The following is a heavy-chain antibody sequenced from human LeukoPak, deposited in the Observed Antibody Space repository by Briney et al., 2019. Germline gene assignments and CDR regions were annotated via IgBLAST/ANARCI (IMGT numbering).Heavy chain of an antibody. CDR2: IYSGGST. J-gene: IGHJ5*02. V-gene: IGHV3-66*01. Sequence: GGSLRLSCAASGFTVNSNYMSWVRQAPGKGLEWVSVIYSGGSTYYADSVKGRFTISRDNSKNTLYLQMNSLRAEDTAVYHCARESSSGYYYDNWFDPWGQGTLVTVSS. CDR3: ARESSSGYYYDNWFDP. CDR1: GFTVNSNY. D-gene: IGHD3-22*01.